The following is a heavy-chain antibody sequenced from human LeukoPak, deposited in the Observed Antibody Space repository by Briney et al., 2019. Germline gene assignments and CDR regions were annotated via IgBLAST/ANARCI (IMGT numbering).Heavy chain of an antibody. CDR2: IYSGGST. Sequence: GGSLRLSCAASGFTVSSNYMSWVRQAPGKGLEWVSVIYSGGSTYYADSVKGRFTISRDSSKNTLYLQMNSLSAEDTALYFCAKRDNSGWYSLDYWGQGTLVTVSS. D-gene: IGHD6-19*01. J-gene: IGHJ4*02. CDR3: AKRDNSGWYSLDY. CDR1: GFTVSSNY. V-gene: IGHV3-53*01.